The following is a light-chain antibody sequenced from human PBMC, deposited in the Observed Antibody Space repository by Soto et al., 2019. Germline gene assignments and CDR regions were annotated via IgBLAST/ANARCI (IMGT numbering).Light chain of an antibody. V-gene: IGLV2-14*03. CDR2: DVS. CDR1: SSDIGGYDY. J-gene: IGLJ2*01. CDR3: SSYTSSSLLV. Sequence: QSALTQPASVSGSPGQSITISCTGTSSDIGGYDYVSWYQHHPGKAPKLMIYDVSNRPSGVSNRFSGSKSGNTASLTISGLQAEDEADYYCSSYTSSSLLVFGGGTKLTVL.